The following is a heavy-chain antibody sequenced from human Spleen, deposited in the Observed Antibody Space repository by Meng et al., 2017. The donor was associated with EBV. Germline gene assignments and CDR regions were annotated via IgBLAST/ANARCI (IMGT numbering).Heavy chain of an antibody. CDR3: AKPIEYYDDTGPYFDY. D-gene: IGHD3-16*01. V-gene: IGHV3-30*18. J-gene: IGHJ4*02. CDR2: ISSDGTNK. Sequence: QVQLVESGGGVVQPGRSVRLSCSASRFSFGNFAMHWVRQAPGKGLEWVARISSDGTNKYYADSVKGRFTISRDNSKNALYLQMNSLRAEDTAVYYCAKPIEYYDDTGPYFDYWGQGPLVTVVS. CDR1: RFSFGNFA.